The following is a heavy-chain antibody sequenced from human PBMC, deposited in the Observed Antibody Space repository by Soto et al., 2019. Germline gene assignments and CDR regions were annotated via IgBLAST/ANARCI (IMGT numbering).Heavy chain of an antibody. CDR3: AADYCTNGVCQFDY. CDR2: IIPIFGTA. D-gene: IGHD2-8*01. J-gene: IGHJ4*02. Sequence: SVKVSCKASGYTFTSYGISWVRQAPGQGLEWMGGIIPIFGTANYAQKFQGRVTITADESTSTAYMELSSLRSEDTAVYYCAADYCTNGVCQFDYWGQGTLVTVSS. CDR1: GYTFTSYG. V-gene: IGHV1-69*13.